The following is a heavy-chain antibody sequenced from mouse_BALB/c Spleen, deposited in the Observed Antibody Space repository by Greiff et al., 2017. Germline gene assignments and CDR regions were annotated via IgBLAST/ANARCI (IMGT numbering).Heavy chain of an antibody. CDR3: TRNYYGSSYGGYFDV. V-gene: IGHV1-69*02. CDR2: IYPSDSYT. D-gene: IGHD1-1*01. Sequence: QVHVKQPGAELVRPGASVKLSCKASGYTFTSYWINWVKQRPGQGLEWIGNIYPSDSYTNYNQKFKDKATLTVDKSSSTAYMQLSSPTSEDSAVYYCTRNYYGSSYGGYFDVWGAGTTVTVSS. J-gene: IGHJ1*01. CDR1: GYTFTSYW.